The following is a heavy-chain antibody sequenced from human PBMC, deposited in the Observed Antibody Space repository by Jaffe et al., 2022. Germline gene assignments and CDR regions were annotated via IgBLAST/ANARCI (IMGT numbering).Heavy chain of an antibody. CDR1: GGSISSGSYY. CDR3: ARGPPPVRREMGYYYYYYYMDV. V-gene: IGHV4-61*02. D-gene: IGHD3-10*01. J-gene: IGHJ6*03. Sequence: QVQLQESGPGLVKPSQTLSLTCTVSGGSISSGSYYWSWIRQPAGKGLEWIGRIYTSGSTNYNPSLKSRVTISVDTSKNQFSLKLSSVTAADTAVYYCARGPPPVRREMGYYYYYYYMDVWGKGTTVTVSS. CDR2: IYTSGST.